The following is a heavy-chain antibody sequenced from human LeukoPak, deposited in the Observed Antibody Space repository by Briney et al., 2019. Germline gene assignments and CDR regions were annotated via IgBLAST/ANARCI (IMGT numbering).Heavy chain of an antibody. CDR3: ARGGFRFPVWFDP. CDR1: GGSFSGYY. D-gene: IGHD3-3*01. Sequence: SETLSLTCAVYGGSFSGYYWSWIRQPPGKGLEWIGEINHSGSTNYNPSLKSRVTISVDTSKNQFSLKLSSVTAADTAVYYCARGGFRFPVWFDPWGQGTLVTVSS. CDR2: INHSGST. V-gene: IGHV4-34*01. J-gene: IGHJ5*02.